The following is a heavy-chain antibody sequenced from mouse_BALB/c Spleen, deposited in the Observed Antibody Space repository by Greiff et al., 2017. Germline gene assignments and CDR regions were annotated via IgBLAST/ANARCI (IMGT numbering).Heavy chain of an antibody. CDR1: GYTFTDYY. V-gene: IGHV1-77*01. D-gene: IGHD1-1*01. CDR2: IYPGSGNT. CDR3: ARSYYYGSRAYYAMDY. Sequence: QVQLQQSGAELARPGASVKLSCKASGYTFTDYYINWVKQRTGQGLEWIGEIYPGSGNTYYNEKFKGKATLTADKSSSTAYMQLSSLTSEDSAVYFCARSYYYGSRAYYAMDYWGQGTTLTVSS. J-gene: IGHJ2*01.